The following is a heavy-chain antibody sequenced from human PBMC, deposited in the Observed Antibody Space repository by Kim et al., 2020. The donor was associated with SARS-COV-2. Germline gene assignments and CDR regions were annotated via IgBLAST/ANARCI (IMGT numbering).Heavy chain of an antibody. Sequence: GRFTISRDDSKSNAYLQMNSLKTEDTAVYYCTRLYYYDSSGYYHHDAFDIWGQGTMVTVSS. J-gene: IGHJ3*02. D-gene: IGHD3-22*01. V-gene: IGHV3-49*02. CDR3: TRLYYYDSSGYYHHDAFDI.